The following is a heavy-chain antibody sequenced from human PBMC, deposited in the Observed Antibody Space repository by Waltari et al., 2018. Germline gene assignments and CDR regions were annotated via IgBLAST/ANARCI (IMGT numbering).Heavy chain of an antibody. Sequence: EVQLVESGGGLIQPGGSLRLSCVASGLSVSNNHMSWVRQAPGRGREWLSLLYSAGNIYYADSVKGRFTISRDTSKNTLYLQIDHLRAEDTAVYYCTRDYPEATGGMDVWGQGTTVTVAS. V-gene: IGHV3-53*01. CDR1: GLSVSNNH. J-gene: IGHJ6*02. D-gene: IGHD3-16*02. CDR2: LYSAGNI. CDR3: TRDYPEATGGMDV.